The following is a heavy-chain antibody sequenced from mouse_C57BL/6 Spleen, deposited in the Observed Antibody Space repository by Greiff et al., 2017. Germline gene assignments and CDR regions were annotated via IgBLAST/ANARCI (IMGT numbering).Heavy chain of an antibody. J-gene: IGHJ4*01. CDR3: AIFITTVDAMDY. CDR1: GFTFTDYY. V-gene: IGHV7-3*01. CDR2: IRNKANGYTT. Sequence: EVQRVESGGGLVQPGGSLSLSCAASGFTFTDYYMSWVRQPPGKALEWLGFIRNKANGYTTEYSVSGKGRFTISRENSHSIHYLQMNALRAEDSATYYCAIFITTVDAMDYWGQGTSVTVSS. D-gene: IGHD1-1*01.